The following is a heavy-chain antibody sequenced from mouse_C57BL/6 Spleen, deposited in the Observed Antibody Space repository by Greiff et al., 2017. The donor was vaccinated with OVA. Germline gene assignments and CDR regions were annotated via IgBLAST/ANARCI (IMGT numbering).Heavy chain of an antibody. V-gene: IGHV1-52*01. D-gene: IGHD3-2*02. CDR3: ATSGPSWFAY. J-gene: IGHJ3*01. CDR1: GYTFTSYW. Sequence: QVQLQQSGVELVRPGSSVKLSCKASGYTFTSYWMHWVKQRPIQGLEWIGNIDPSDSETHYNQKFKDKATLTVDKSSSTAYMQLSSLTSEDSAVYYCATSGPSWFAYWGQGTLVTVSA. CDR2: IDPSDSET.